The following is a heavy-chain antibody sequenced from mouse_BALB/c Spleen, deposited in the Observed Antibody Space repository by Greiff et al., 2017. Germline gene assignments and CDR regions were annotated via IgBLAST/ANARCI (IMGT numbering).Heavy chain of an antibody. V-gene: IGHV1-14*01. CDR3: ASPHYYGSSSHYFDY. CDR2: INPYNDGT. CDR1: GYTFTSYV. Sequence: VQLQQSGPELVKPGASVKMSCKASGYTFTSYVMHWVKQKPGQGLEWIGYINPYNDGTKYNEKFKGKATLTSDKSSSTAYMELSSLTSEDSAVYYCASPHYYGSSSHYFDYWGQGTTLTVSS. J-gene: IGHJ2*01. D-gene: IGHD1-1*01.